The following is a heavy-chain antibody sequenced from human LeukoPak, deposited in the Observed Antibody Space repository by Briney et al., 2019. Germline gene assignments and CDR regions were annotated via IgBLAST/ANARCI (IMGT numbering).Heavy chain of an antibody. Sequence: NPSETLSLTCTVSGGSISSGDYYWSWIRQPPGKGLEWIGEINHSGSTNYNPSLKSRVTISVDTSKNQFSLKLSSVTAADTAVYYCARGAITMVRAWRLDYYYYYMDVWGKGTTVTVSS. CDR2: INHSGST. V-gene: IGHV4-39*07. J-gene: IGHJ6*03. D-gene: IGHD3-10*01. CDR3: ARGAITMVRAWRLDYYYYYMDV. CDR1: GGSISSGDYY.